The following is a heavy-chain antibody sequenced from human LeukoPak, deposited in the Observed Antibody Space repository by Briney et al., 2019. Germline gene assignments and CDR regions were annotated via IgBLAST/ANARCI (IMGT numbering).Heavy chain of an antibody. CDR3: ARVYREGGRYYGSGSYYNDY. CDR2: ISYDGSNK. Sequence: PGGSLRLSCAASGFTFSSYAMHWVRQAPGKGLEWVAVISYDGSNKYYADSVKGRFTISRDNSKNTLYLQMNSLRAEDTAVYYCARVYREGGRYYGSGSYYNDYWGQGTLVTVSS. J-gene: IGHJ4*02. V-gene: IGHV3-30-3*01. CDR1: GFTFSSYA. D-gene: IGHD3-10*01.